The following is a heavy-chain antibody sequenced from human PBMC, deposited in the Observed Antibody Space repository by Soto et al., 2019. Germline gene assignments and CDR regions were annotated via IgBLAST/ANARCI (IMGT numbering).Heavy chain of an antibody. Sequence: GESLKISCKGSGYSFTSYWIGWVRQMPGKGLEWMGIIYPGDSDTRYSPSFQGQVTISADKSISTAYLQWSSLKASDTAMYYCARANVDIVAKINWFDPWGQGTLVTVSS. V-gene: IGHV5-51*01. D-gene: IGHD5-12*01. J-gene: IGHJ5*02. CDR2: IYPGDSDT. CDR3: ARANVDIVAKINWFDP. CDR1: GYSFTSYW.